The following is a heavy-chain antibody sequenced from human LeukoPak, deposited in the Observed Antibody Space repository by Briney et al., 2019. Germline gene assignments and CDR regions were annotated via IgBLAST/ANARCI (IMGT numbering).Heavy chain of an antibody. CDR2: ISAYNGNT. Sequence: ASAKVSRKPSGYTFTSYGISWVRQAPGQGLEWMGWISAYNGNTNYAQKLQGRVTMTTDTSTSTAYMELRSLRSDDTAVYYCAVDIIVVPARYGMDVWGQGTTVTVSS. D-gene: IGHD2-2*01. CDR3: AVDIIVVPARYGMDV. J-gene: IGHJ6*02. CDR1: GYTFTSYG. V-gene: IGHV1-18*01.